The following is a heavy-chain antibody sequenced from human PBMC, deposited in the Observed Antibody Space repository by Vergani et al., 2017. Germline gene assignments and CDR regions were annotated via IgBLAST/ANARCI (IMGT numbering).Heavy chain of an antibody. J-gene: IGHJ4*02. CDR2: IHTSGST. CDR3: ARGSCLGGSCYKPLVDY. CDR1: GGSINSHNYY. Sequence: QMQLQESGPGLVKPSQTLSLTCTVSGGSINSHNYYWSWIRQPAGKGLEWIGRIHTSGSTNYNPSLKSRVTMSEDTSKNQFSLNLTSVTSADTAVYFCARGSCLGGSCYKPLVDYWGQGILVTVSS. D-gene: IGHD2-15*01. V-gene: IGHV4-61*02.